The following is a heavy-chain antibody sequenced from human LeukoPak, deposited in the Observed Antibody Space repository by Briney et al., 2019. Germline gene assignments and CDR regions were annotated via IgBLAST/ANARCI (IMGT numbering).Heavy chain of an antibody. CDR2: IRSKGNSYAT. J-gene: IGHJ4*02. CDR3: TTRPPDYYDGSGYHFEY. CDR1: GFTFSGSA. Sequence: EGSLRLSCAASGFTFSGSAMHWVRQASGKGLEWVGRIRSKGNSYATTYAASVEGRFTISRDDSKNTAYLQMNSLKTEDTAVYYCTTRPPDYYDGSGYHFEYWGQGTLVTVSS. D-gene: IGHD3-22*01. V-gene: IGHV3-73*01.